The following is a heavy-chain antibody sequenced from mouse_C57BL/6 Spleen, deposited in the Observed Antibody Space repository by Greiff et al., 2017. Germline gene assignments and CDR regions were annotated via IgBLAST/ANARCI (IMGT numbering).Heavy chain of an antibody. D-gene: IGHD3-3*01. J-gene: IGHJ4*01. CDR2: IDPSDSYT. CDR1: GYTFTSYW. Sequence: QVQLQQPGAELVRPGTSVKLSCKASGYTFTSYWMHWVKQRPGQGLEWIGVIDPSDSYTNYNQKFKGKATLTVDTSSSTAYMQLSSLPSEDSAVYYCAEGSNYAMDYWGQGTSVTVSS. V-gene: IGHV1-59*01. CDR3: AEGSNYAMDY.